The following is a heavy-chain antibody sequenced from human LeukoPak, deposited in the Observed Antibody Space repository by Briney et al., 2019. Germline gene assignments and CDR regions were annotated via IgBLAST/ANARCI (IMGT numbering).Heavy chain of an antibody. J-gene: IGHJ4*02. CDR2: IWYDGSNK. CDR1: GFTFSSYG. Sequence: GGSLRLSCAASGFTFSSYGMHWVRQAPGKGLEWVAVIWYDGSNKYYADSVKGRFTISRDNSKNTLYLQMNSLRAEDTAVYYCARDYCSSTSCYFYYFDYWGQGTMVTVSS. CDR3: ARDYCSSTSCYFYYFDY. D-gene: IGHD2-2*01. V-gene: IGHV3-33*01.